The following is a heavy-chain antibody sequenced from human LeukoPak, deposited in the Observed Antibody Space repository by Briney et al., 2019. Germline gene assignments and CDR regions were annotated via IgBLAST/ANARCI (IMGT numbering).Heavy chain of an antibody. CDR1: GYTFTDYR. CDR2: INPNSGGT. D-gene: IGHD3-16*02. V-gene: IGHV1-2*02. CDR3: ARDRNTDYVWGRYRPSD. Sequence: ASVTVSCKSSGYTFTDYRVHWVRQAPGQGLEWMGWINPNSGGTKYAQKFQGRVTMTRDTSITTAYMELSRLKSDDAAMYYCARDRNTDYVWGRYRPSDWGQGTLDSVSS. J-gene: IGHJ4*02.